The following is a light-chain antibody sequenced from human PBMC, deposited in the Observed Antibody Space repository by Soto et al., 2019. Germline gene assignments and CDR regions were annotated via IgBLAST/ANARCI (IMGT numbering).Light chain of an antibody. CDR1: SSDVGSYNL. Sequence: QSVLAQPASVSGSPGQSITISCTGTSSDVGSYNLVSWYQQHPGKAPKLMIYEVDKRPSGVFSRFSGSKSGNTASLTFSWLQAEDEADYYCCSYAGSSTHAFGTGTKVTVL. CDR3: CSYAGSSTHA. CDR2: EVD. V-gene: IGLV2-23*02. J-gene: IGLJ1*01.